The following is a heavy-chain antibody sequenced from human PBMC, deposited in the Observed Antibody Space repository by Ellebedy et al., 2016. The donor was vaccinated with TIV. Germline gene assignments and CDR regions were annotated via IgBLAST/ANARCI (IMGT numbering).Heavy chain of an antibody. CDR2: IYSSGST. Sequence: SETLSLTCNVFDGSITNYYWNWIRQPPGKGLEWIGYIYSSGSTNYNPSLKSRITISVDTSKNQFSLRLSSVTAADTAVYYCARRGPDWYFDLWGRGSLVTVSS. V-gene: IGHV4-59*08. CDR1: DGSITNYY. D-gene: IGHD3-16*01. CDR3: ARRGPDWYFDL. J-gene: IGHJ2*01.